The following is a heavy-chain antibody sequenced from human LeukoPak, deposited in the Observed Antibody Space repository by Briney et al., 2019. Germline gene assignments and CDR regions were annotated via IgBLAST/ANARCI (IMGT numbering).Heavy chain of an antibody. CDR3: AKGAGWVGSGWPN. J-gene: IGHJ4*02. CDR2: ISGSGGST. CDR1: GFTFSSYG. V-gene: IGHV3-23*01. Sequence: PGGSLRLSCAASGFTFSSYGMSWVRQAPGKGLEWVSAISGSGGSTYYADSVKGRFTISRDNSKNTLYLQMNSLRAEDTAVYYFAKGAGWVGSGWPNWGQGTLVTVSS. D-gene: IGHD6-19*01.